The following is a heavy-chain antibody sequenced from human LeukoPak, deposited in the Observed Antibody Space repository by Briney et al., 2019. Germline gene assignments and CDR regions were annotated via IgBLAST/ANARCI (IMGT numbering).Heavy chain of an antibody. J-gene: IGHJ4*02. V-gene: IGHV3-23*01. CDR3: AKEYTGTFSPFPSYFDN. CDR2: ITGSGGRP. Sequence: GGSLRLSCAAPGFTFCSYAMNSVRQAPGKGLEWVSAITGSGGRPYYADSVKGRFTISRDNSKNTLYLQMNSLRAEDTAIYYCAKEYTGTFSPFPSYFDNWGQGTLVSVSS. CDR1: GFTFCSYA. D-gene: IGHD1-26*01.